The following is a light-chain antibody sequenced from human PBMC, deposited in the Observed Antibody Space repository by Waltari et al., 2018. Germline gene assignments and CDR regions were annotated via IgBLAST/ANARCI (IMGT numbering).Light chain of an antibody. Sequence: DIQMTQSPSSLSASVGDRVTITCRASQSISNYLNWYQQKPEKAPNLLIYAASTLQSGVPSRFSGSGAGTDFTLTISSLQPEGFATYYCQQSYSTPYTFGQGTKLEIK. CDR2: AAS. CDR3: QQSYSTPYT. CDR1: QSISNY. J-gene: IGKJ2*01. V-gene: IGKV1-39*01.